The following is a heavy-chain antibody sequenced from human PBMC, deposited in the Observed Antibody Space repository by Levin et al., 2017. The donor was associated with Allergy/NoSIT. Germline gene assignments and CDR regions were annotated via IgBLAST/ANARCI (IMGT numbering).Heavy chain of an antibody. CDR2: ISTCSHYI. D-gene: IGHD6-13*01. J-gene: IGHJ4*02. V-gene: IGHV3-21*01. CDR3: TRDSYSSSNFDL. CDR1: GFIFSDFS. Sequence: GGSLRLSCAGSGFIFSDFSMNWVRQAPGKGLEWVASISTCSHYIHYADSMRGRFTISRDNAKNSVYLQMSGLSPDDAAVYYCTRDSYSSSNFDLWGQGTLVTVSS.